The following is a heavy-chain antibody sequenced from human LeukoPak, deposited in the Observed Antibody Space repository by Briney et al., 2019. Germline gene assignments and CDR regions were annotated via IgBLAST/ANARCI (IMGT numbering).Heavy chain of an antibody. CDR3: ARRVTLVRGIYYNGMDV. V-gene: IGHV4-59*08. CDR2: IYYSGST. D-gene: IGHD3-10*01. Sequence: SETLSLTCTVSGGSISSYYWSWIRQPPGKGLEWIGYIYYSGSTNYNPSLKSRVTISVDTSKNQFSLKLSSVTAADTGVYYCARRVTLVRGIYYNGMDVWGQGTTVIVSS. J-gene: IGHJ6*02. CDR1: GGSISSYY.